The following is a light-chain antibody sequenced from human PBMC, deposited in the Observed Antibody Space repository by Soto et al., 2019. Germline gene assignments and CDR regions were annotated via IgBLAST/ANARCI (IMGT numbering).Light chain of an antibody. V-gene: IGLV2-23*01. CDR2: DDI. Sequence: QSGLTQTASVSGSPGQSITMSCTGTRSDVGGYNLVSWYQLHPGRAPKLLIHDDIKRPSGVSDRFSGSKSGNTASLTISGLQAEYEADFFCCSYAGNGAWLFGGGTKLTVL. CDR3: CSYAGNGAWL. CDR1: RSDVGGYNL. J-gene: IGLJ3*02.